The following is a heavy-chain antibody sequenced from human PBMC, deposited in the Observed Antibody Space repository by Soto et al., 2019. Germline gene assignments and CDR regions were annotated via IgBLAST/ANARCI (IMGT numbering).Heavy chain of an antibody. V-gene: IGHV5-10-1*01. Sequence: GESLKISCKGSGYSFTSYWISWVRQMPGKGLEWMGRIDPSDSYTNYSPSFQGHVTISADKSISTAYLQWSSLKASDTAMYYCARRRLGDYATVYGFDIWGQGTMVTVSS. CDR2: IDPSDSYT. CDR3: ARRRLGDYATVYGFDI. CDR1: GYSFTSYW. J-gene: IGHJ3*02. D-gene: IGHD4-17*01.